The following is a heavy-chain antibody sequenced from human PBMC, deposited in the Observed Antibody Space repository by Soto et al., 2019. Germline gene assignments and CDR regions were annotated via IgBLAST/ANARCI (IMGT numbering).Heavy chain of an antibody. V-gene: IGHV3-21*06. CDR1: GFTFTRYS. Sequence: GGSLRLSCAASGFTFTRYSMNWVRQAPGKGLEWVSSISSTTNYIYYGDSMKGRFTISRDNDKNSLYLEMNSLRAEDTAVYYCARESEDLTSNFDYWGQGTLVTVSS. CDR3: ARESEDLTSNFDY. CDR2: ISSTTNYI. J-gene: IGHJ4*02.